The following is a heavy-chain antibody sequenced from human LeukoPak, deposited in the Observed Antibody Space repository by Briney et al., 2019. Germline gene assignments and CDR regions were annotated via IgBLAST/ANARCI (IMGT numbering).Heavy chain of an antibody. J-gene: IGHJ6*02. CDR3: ARGRMVATIRRRLGTKYGMDV. Sequence: ASVKVSCKASGYTFTSYDINWVRQATGQGLEWMGWMNPNSGNTGYAQKFQGRVTMTRNTSISTAYMELSSLRSEDTAVYYCARGRMVATIRRRLGTKYGMDVWGQGTTVTVSS. V-gene: IGHV1-8*01. D-gene: IGHD5-12*01. CDR1: GYTFTSYD. CDR2: MNPNSGNT.